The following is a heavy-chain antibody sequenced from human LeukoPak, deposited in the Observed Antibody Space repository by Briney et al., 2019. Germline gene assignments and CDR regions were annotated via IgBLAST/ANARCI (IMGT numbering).Heavy chain of an antibody. Sequence: GGSLRLSCAASGFTFSDYFMSWIRQAPGKGLEWLSYISSSGNTIYYADSVKGRFTISRDYAKNSLSLQMNSLRAEDTAVYYCARGVVGATRLFDYWGQGTLVTVSS. CDR3: ARGVVGATRLFDY. D-gene: IGHD1-26*01. CDR1: GFTFSDYF. J-gene: IGHJ4*02. V-gene: IGHV3-11*01. CDR2: ISSSGNTI.